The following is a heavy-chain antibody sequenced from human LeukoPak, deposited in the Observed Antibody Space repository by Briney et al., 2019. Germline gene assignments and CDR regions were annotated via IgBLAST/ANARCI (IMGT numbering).Heavy chain of an antibody. J-gene: IGHJ4*02. Sequence: SETLPLTCAVYGGSFSGYYWSWIRQPPGKGLEWIGEINHSGSTNYNPSLKSRVTISVDTSKNQFSLKLSSVTAADTAVYYCARGRAGDYWGQGTLVTVSS. CDR3: ARGRAGDY. CDR2: INHSGST. CDR1: GGSFSGYY. V-gene: IGHV4-34*01.